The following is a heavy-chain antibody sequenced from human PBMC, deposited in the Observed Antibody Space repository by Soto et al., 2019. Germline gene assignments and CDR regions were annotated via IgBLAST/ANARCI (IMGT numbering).Heavy chain of an antibody. D-gene: IGHD4-17*01. Sequence: QVQLVQSGAEVKKPGSSVKVSCKASGGTFSSYAISWVRQAPGQGLEWMGGIIPIFGTANYAQKFQGRVTINGDVSTSTAYMELSSLRSEDTTVYYCARVGGTTVVTRGPFDYWGQGTLVTVSS. CDR2: IIPIFGTA. CDR3: ARVGGTTVVTRGPFDY. V-gene: IGHV1-69*01. CDR1: GGTFSSYA. J-gene: IGHJ4*02.